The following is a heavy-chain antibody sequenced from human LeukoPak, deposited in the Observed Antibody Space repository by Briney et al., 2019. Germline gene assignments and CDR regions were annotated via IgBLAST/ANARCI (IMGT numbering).Heavy chain of an antibody. J-gene: IGHJ5*02. V-gene: IGHV1-18*01. CDR2: ISAYNGNT. Sequence: ASVKVSCKASGYTFTSYGISWVRQAPGQGLEWMGWISAYNGNTNYAQKLQGRVTMTTDTSTSTAYMELRSLRSDDTAVYYCARDSPLILGXCSGGSCYHNWFDPWGQGTLVTVSS. CDR1: GYTFTSYG. CDR3: ARDSPLILGXCSGGSCYHNWFDP. D-gene: IGHD2-15*01.